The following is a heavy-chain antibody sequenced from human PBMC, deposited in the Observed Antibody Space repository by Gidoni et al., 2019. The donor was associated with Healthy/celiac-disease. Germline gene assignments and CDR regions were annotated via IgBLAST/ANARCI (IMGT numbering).Heavy chain of an antibody. CDR2: IKSKTDGGTT. V-gene: IGHV3-15*01. CDR3: TTEGCSSTSCYTTVYYYYYYGMDV. Sequence: EVQLVESGGGLVKPGGSLRLSCAASGFTFSNAWMSWVRQAPGKGLEWVGRIKSKTDGGTTDYAAPVKGRFTISRDDSKNTLYLQMNSLKTEDTAVYYCTTEGCSSTSCYTTVYYYYYYGMDVWGQGTTVTVSS. D-gene: IGHD2-2*02. J-gene: IGHJ6*02. CDR1: GFTFSNAW.